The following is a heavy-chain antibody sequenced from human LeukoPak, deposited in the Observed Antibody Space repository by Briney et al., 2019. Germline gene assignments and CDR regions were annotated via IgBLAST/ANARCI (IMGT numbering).Heavy chain of an antibody. V-gene: IGHV3-7*01. D-gene: IGHD4-11*01. Sequence: GFLRLSCAASGFPFSSYWMSWVRQAPGKGLEWVANIKQDGGEKFYVDSVKGRFTISRDNAKNSLYLQMNSLRAEDTAVYYCAREDHSNYNYWGQGTLVTVSS. CDR3: AREDHSNYNY. J-gene: IGHJ4*02. CDR2: IKQDGGEK. CDR1: GFPFSSYW.